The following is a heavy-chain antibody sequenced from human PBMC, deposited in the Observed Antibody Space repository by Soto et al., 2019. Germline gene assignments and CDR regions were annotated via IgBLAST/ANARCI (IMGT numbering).Heavy chain of an antibody. CDR2: IYYSGST. J-gene: IGHJ6*02. CDR1: GVSVSRGSDY. CDR3: AAVGFGEQLVPFYGMDV. Sequence: SETLSLTWTVSGVSVSRGSDYWSWLRPPPGKGLEWIGYIYYSGSTNYNPSLKSRVTISVDTSKNQFSLKLSSVTAADTAVYYCAAVGFGEQLVPFYGMDVWGQGTTVTVSS. V-gene: IGHV4-61*01. D-gene: IGHD6-6*01.